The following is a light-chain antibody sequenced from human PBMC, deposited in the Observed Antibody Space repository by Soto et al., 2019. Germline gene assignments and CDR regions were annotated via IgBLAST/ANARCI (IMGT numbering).Light chain of an antibody. CDR2: AAS. Sequence: DIQMTQSPSSLSASVGDRVTITCRASQTISTYLNWYQQKPGKAPKLPIYAASSLQSGVPSRFSCSGSRAYFSLTINTLQPEEFATYYYQQGYSTPLTFGQGTKVEIK. CDR1: QTISTY. J-gene: IGKJ1*01. CDR3: QQGYSTPLT. V-gene: IGKV1-39*01.